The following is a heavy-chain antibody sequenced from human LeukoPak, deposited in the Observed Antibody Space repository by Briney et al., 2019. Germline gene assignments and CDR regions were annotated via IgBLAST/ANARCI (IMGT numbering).Heavy chain of an antibody. V-gene: IGHV3-23*01. CDR1: GFTFSSYD. J-gene: IGHJ4*02. CDR3: AKVVYYFDTTYFDD. CDR2: ISGSGGTT. Sequence: PGGSLGLSCAASGFTFSSYDMSWVRQAPGRGLEWASAISGSGGTTFYADSVKGRFTISRDNSKNTLYLQMYSLRAEDTAVYYCAKVVYYFDTTYFDDWGQGTLVTVSS. D-gene: IGHD3-22*01.